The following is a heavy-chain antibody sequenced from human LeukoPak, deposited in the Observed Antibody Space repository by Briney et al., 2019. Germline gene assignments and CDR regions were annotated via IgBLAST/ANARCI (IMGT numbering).Heavy chain of an antibody. D-gene: IGHD2-15*01. J-gene: IGHJ2*01. CDR1: GGSISSYY. Sequence: PSETLSLTCTVSGGSISSYYWSWIRQPPGKGLEWIGYIYYSGSTNYNPSLKSRVTISVDTSKNQFSLKLSSVTAADTAVYYCARDPTPYYWYFDLWGRGTLVTVSS. V-gene: IGHV4-59*01. CDR2: IYYSGST. CDR3: ARDPTPYYWYFDL.